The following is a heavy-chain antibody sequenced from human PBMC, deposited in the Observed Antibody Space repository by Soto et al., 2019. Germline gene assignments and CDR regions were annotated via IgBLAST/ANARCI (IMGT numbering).Heavy chain of an antibody. CDR3: ARDWTTVRSFDP. V-gene: IGHV1-69*13. CDR1: GGTFSSYA. J-gene: IGHJ5*02. CDR2: IIPIFGTA. D-gene: IGHD4-17*01. Sequence: SVKVSCKASGGTFSSYAMIWVRQAPGQGLEWMGGIIPIFGTANYAKKFQGRVTITADESTSTAYMELSSLRSEDAAVYYCARDWTTVRSFDPWGQGTLVTVSS.